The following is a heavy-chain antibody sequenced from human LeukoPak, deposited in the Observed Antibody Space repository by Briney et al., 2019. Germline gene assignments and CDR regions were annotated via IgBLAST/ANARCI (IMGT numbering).Heavy chain of an antibody. D-gene: IGHD3-10*01. Sequence: SETLSLTCTVSGDSISSSNCYWGWIRQPPGKGLEWIGSIYFSGGTYYNASLKSRVTISVDTSKNQFSLKLSSVTAADTAVYYCAREGRTGITMVRGVIGTRAYFDYWGQGTLVTVSS. CDR1: GDSISSSNCY. J-gene: IGHJ4*02. CDR2: IYFSGGT. V-gene: IGHV4-39*07. CDR3: AREGRTGITMVRGVIGTRAYFDY.